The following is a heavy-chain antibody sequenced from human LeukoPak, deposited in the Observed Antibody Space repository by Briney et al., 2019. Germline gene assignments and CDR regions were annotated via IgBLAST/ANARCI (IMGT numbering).Heavy chain of an antibody. V-gene: IGHV1-18*01. CDR3: ATDLRYSSGRGY. Sequence: ASVKVSCKASGYTFTSYGISWVRQAPGQGLEWMGWISAYNGNTNYAQKFQGRVTMTEDTSTDTAYMELSSLRSEDTAVYYCATDLRYSSGRGYWGQGTLVTVSS. J-gene: IGHJ4*02. D-gene: IGHD6-19*01. CDR1: GYTFTSYG. CDR2: ISAYNGNT.